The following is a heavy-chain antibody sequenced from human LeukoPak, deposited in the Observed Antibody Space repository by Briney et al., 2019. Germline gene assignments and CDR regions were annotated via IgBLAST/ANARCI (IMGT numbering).Heavy chain of an antibody. J-gene: IGHJ3*02. Sequence: GGSLRLSCTGSGFTFGHYALAWVRQAPGKGLEWLGFIRSQAYGGTIEYAASVKGRFSISRDNSKSIADLQINSLKTEDTAVYYCARGGDFGVPAPLGIDAFDIWGQGTMVTVSS. CDR2: IRSQAYGGTI. D-gene: IGHD2-2*01. CDR3: ARGGDFGVPAPLGIDAFDI. CDR1: GFTFGHYA. V-gene: IGHV3-49*04.